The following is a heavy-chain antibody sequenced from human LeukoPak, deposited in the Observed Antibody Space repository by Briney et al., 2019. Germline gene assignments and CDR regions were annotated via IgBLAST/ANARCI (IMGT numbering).Heavy chain of an antibody. V-gene: IGHV3-23*01. CDR2: ISGRAGTT. CDR1: GFTFSRSS. Sequence: GGSLRLSYAASGFTFSRSSMSWVRLTPGKGLEWVSTISGRAGTTHYADSVKGRFTISRDNSKNTLYLQMNSLRAEDTAVYYCLTVRKYLRVGWNSNFDYWGQGTLVTVSS. J-gene: IGHJ4*02. CDR3: LTVRKYLRVGWNSNFDY. D-gene: IGHD1-7*01.